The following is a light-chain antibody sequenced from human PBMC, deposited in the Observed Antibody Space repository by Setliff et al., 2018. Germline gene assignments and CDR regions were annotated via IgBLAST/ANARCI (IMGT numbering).Light chain of an antibody. CDR3: SSYTSSSTL. CDR1: SNDIGAYNF. Sequence: QSALTQPPSASGSPGQSLTISCTGTSNDIGAYNFVSWYQQHPGKAPKLMIFDVLNRPSGVSDRFSGSKSGNTASLTITGLQAEDEADYYCSSYTSSSTLFGTGTKVTVL. CDR2: DVL. V-gene: IGLV2-14*03. J-gene: IGLJ1*01.